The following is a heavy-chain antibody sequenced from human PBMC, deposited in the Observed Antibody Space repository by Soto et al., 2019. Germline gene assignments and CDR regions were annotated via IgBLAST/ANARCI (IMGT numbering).Heavy chain of an antibody. D-gene: IGHD2-15*01. J-gene: IGHJ4*02. Sequence: SETLSLTCTVSGGSISSGGYYWSWIRQHPGKGLEWIGYIYYSGSTYYNPSLKSRVTISVDTSKNQFSLKPSSVTAADTAVYYCASWATRGDYFDYWGQGTLVTVSS. CDR2: IYYSGST. V-gene: IGHV4-31*03. CDR3: ASWATRGDYFDY. CDR1: GGSISSGGYY.